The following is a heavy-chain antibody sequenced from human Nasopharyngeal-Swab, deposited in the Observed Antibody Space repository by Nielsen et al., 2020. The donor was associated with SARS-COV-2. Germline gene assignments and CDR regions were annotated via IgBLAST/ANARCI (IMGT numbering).Heavy chain of an antibody. CDR3: AASAYFYYCMDV. CDR2: VSFDGSNQ. V-gene: IGHV3-30*04. J-gene: IGHJ6*03. CDR1: GFTFNRYA. Sequence: SLKISCVASGFTFNRYAFHWVRQAPGKGLEWLAVVSFDGSNQHYADSVKGRFTMSRDNPSNTLYLQMNSLRAEDTAVYYCAASAYFYYCMDVWGKGTTVTVSS.